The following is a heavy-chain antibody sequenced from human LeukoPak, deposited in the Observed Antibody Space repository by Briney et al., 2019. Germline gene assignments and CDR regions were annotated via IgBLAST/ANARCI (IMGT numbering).Heavy chain of an antibody. V-gene: IGHV3-21*01. CDR1: GFTFSSYS. Sequence: PGGSLRLSCAASGFTFSSYSMNWVRQAPGKGLEWVSSISSSSSYIYYADSVKGRFTISRDNAKNSLYLQMNSLRAEDTAVYYCARGSSSWYVAYYYYYMDVWGKGTTVTVSS. CDR2: ISSSSSYI. J-gene: IGHJ6*03. D-gene: IGHD6-13*01. CDR3: ARGSSSWYVAYYYYYMDV.